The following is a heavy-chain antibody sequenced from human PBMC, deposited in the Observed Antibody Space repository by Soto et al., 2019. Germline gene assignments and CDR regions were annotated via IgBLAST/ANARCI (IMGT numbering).Heavy chain of an antibody. V-gene: IGHV6-1*01. CDR1: GDSVASNSAA. CDR3: ARVLTIFGVVYDAFDV. CDR2: TYYRSKWYN. D-gene: IGHD3-3*01. Sequence: SQTRSRTCAISGDSVASNSAAWNWIRQTPSRGLEWLGRTYYRSKWYNDYAVSVKSRITINPDTSKNQFSLQLNSVTPEDTAVYYCARVLTIFGVVYDAFDVWGQGTMVTVSS. J-gene: IGHJ3*01.